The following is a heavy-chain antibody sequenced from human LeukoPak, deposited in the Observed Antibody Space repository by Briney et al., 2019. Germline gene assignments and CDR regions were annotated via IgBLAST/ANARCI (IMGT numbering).Heavy chain of an antibody. Sequence: ASVKVSCKASGGTFSSYAISWVRQAPGQGLEWMGGIIPIFGTANYAQKFQGRVTITADKSTSTAYMELSSLRSEDTAVYYCARDCSFGNWFDPWGQGTLVTVSS. D-gene: IGHD6-13*01. CDR3: ARDCSFGNWFDP. J-gene: IGHJ5*02. CDR2: IIPIFGTA. V-gene: IGHV1-69*06. CDR1: GGTFSSYA.